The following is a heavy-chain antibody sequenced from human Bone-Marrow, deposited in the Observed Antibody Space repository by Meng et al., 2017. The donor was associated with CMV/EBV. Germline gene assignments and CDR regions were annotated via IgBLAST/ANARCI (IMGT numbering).Heavy chain of an antibody. CDR3: ARAQGGTIFGVVSGKIYNWFDP. J-gene: IGHJ5*02. Sequence: YWRHWVRQAPGKGLVWVSRINSDGSSTSYADSVKGRFTISRDNAKNTLYLQMNSLRAEDTAVYYCARAQGGTIFGVVSGKIYNWFDPWGQGTLVTVSS. CDR2: INSDGSST. CDR1: YW. D-gene: IGHD3-3*01. V-gene: IGHV3-74*01.